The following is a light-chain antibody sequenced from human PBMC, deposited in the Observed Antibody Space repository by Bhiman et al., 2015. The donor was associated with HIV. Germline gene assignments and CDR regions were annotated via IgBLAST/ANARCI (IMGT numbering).Light chain of an antibody. Sequence: QSALTQPPSASGSPGQSVTISCTGTSSDIGDSDSVSWYQQRPGKAPKLMIYEVIKRPSGVPDRFSGSKSGNTASLTVSGLQAEDEADYYCQSYDNSLSRRVFGGGTKLTVL. CDR3: QSYDNSLSRRV. CDR1: SSDIGDSDS. J-gene: IGLJ3*02. V-gene: IGLV2-8*01. CDR2: EVI.